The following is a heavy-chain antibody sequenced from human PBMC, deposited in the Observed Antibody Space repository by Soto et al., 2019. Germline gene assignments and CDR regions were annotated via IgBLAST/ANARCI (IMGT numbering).Heavy chain of an antibody. CDR3: ARDRDSSNFFDC. J-gene: IGHJ4*02. D-gene: IGHD6-6*01. CDR1: GFSFSNYA. Sequence: GGSLRLSCAASGFSFSNYAINWVRQAPGKGLEWVSSISSSSSYIFYADSVKGRFTISRDNAKNSLYLQMNSLRAEDTAVYYCARDRDSSNFFDCWGRGTLVTVSS. CDR2: ISSSSSYI. V-gene: IGHV3-21*01.